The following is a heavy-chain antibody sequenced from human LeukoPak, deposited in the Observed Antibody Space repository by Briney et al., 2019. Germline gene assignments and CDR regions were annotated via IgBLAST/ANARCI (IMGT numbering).Heavy chain of an antibody. Sequence: SETLSLTCAVYGGSFSGYYWSWIRQPPGKGLEWIGEINHSGSTNYNPSLKSRVTISVDTSKNQFSLKLSSVTAADTAVYYCAREDYGSGSDLYYFDYWGQGTLVTVSP. CDR3: AREDYGSGSDLYYFDY. CDR2: INHSGST. D-gene: IGHD3-10*01. J-gene: IGHJ4*02. V-gene: IGHV4-34*01. CDR1: GGSFSGYY.